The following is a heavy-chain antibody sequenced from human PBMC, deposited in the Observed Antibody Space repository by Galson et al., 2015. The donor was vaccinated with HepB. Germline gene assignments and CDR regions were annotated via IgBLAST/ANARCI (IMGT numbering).Heavy chain of an antibody. CDR1: GFTFSSYT. CDR2: ISGRSTYI. V-gene: IGHV3-21*01. D-gene: IGHD6-6*01. Sequence: SLRLSCAASGFTFSSYTMNWVRQAPGKGLEWVSSISGRSTYIYYADSVKGRFTISRDNAKNSLYLQMNGLRAEDTALYYCARRDGRSSSPFDYWGQGTLVTVSS. CDR3: ARRDGRSSSPFDY. J-gene: IGHJ4*02.